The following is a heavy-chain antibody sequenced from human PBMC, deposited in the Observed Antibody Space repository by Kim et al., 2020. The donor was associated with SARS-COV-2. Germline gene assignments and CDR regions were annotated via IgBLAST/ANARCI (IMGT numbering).Heavy chain of an antibody. Sequence: SVKVSCKATGGTFSSYAISWVRQAPGQGLEWMGGIIPIFGTANYAQKFQGRVTITADESTSTAYMELSSLRSEDTAVYYCASRAGPRGATYSYGYQHVWGQGTTVTVSS. CDR3: ASRAGPRGATYSYGYQHV. J-gene: IGHJ6*02. V-gene: IGHV1-69*13. CDR1: GGTFSSYA. D-gene: IGHD5-18*01. CDR2: IIPIFGTA.